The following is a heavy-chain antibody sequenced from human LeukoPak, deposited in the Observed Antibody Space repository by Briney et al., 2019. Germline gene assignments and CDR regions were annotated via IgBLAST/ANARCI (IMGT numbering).Heavy chain of an antibody. V-gene: IGHV1-2*02. D-gene: IGHD2-15*01. Sequence: ASVKVSCKASVYTFTGYYMHWVRQAPGQGLEWMGWINPNSGGTNYAQKFQGRVTMTRDTSISTAYMELSRLRSDDTAVYYCANGLVAATPELDYWGQGTLVTVSS. CDR2: INPNSGGT. J-gene: IGHJ4*02. CDR3: ANGLVAATPELDY. CDR1: VYTFTGYY.